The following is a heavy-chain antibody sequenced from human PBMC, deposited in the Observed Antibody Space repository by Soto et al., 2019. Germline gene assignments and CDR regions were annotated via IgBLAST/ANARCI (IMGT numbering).Heavy chain of an antibody. J-gene: IGHJ6*02. CDR1: GFTVSSNY. V-gene: IGHV3-48*03. CDR3: ARESTWYYYDSSGGYGMDV. CDR2: ISSSGSTI. Sequence: GGSLRLSCAASGFTVSSNYMNWVRQAPGKGLEWVSYISSSGSTIYYADSVKGRFTISRDNAKNSLYLQMNSLRAEDTAVYYCARESTWYYYDSSGGYGMDVWGQGTTVTVSS. D-gene: IGHD3-22*01.